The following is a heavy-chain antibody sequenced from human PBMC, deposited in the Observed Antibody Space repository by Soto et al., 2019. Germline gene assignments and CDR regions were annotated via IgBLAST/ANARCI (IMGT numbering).Heavy chain of an antibody. J-gene: IGHJ4*02. V-gene: IGHV1-18*04. D-gene: IGHD3-16*02. CDR2: ISPYNGNT. Sequence: QVQLVQSGVEVQKPGASVKVSCKASGYTFTSYVINWLRQAPGQGLEWMGWISPYNGNTNYGQKLQGRVTMTTDTSTSIAYMELRSLRSDDTAVYYCGREGGAWGSFRYFHYWCQGTVVTVSS. CDR1: GYTFTSYV. CDR3: GREGGAWGSFRYFHY.